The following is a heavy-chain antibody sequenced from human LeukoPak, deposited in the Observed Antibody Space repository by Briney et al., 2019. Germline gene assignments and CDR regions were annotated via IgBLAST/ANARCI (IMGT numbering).Heavy chain of an antibody. Sequence: ASVPESCKASGYTFTGYYMHWVRQAPGQGLEWMGWINPNSGGTNYAQKFQGRVTMTRDTYISTAYMELSRLRSDDTAVYYCARPYCSSTSCYENWFDPWGQGTLVTVSS. CDR2: INPNSGGT. V-gene: IGHV1-2*02. D-gene: IGHD2-2*01. CDR1: GYTFTGYY. J-gene: IGHJ5*02. CDR3: ARPYCSSTSCYENWFDP.